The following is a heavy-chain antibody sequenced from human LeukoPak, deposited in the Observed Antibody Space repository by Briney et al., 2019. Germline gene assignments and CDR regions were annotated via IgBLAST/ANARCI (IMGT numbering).Heavy chain of an antibody. D-gene: IGHD4-23*01. J-gene: IGHJ4*02. Sequence: PSETLSLTCTVSHGSISSYYWSWIRQPPGKGLEWIGYIYYSGSTNYNPSLKSRVNISIDTSKNQFSLKLSSVTAADTALYYCARHGDLLRTTVVNRHFDYWGQGTLVTVSS. V-gene: IGHV4-59*08. CDR3: ARHGDLLRTTVVNRHFDY. CDR1: HGSISSYY. CDR2: IYYSGST.